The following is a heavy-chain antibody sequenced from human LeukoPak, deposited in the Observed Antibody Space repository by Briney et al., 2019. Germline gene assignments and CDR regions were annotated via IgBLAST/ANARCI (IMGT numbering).Heavy chain of an antibody. Sequence: SETLSLTCTVPGGAISSYYWSWIRQPPGKGLDWIGYIYYSGNTKYNPSLKSRVTISVDTSKNQFSLKLSSVTAADTAVYYCARVVDYGDYGSPGYYYYMDVWGKGTTVTVSS. V-gene: IGHV4-59*01. J-gene: IGHJ6*03. CDR1: GGAISSYY. CDR2: IYYSGNT. D-gene: IGHD4-17*01. CDR3: ARVVDYGDYGSPGYYYYMDV.